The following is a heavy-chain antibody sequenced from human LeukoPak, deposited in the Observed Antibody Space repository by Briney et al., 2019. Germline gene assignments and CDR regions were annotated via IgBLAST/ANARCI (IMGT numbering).Heavy chain of an antibody. V-gene: IGHV4-30-2*01. J-gene: IGHJ3*02. CDR1: GGSISSGGYS. CDR2: IYHSGST. CDR3: ASGGLIVGNDAFDI. D-gene: IGHD1-26*01. Sequence: SETLSLTCAVSGGSISSGGYSWSWIRQPPGKGLEWIGYIYHSGSTYYNPSLKSRVTISVDRSKNQFSLKLSSVTAADTAVYYCASGGLIVGNDAFDIWGQGTMVTVSS.